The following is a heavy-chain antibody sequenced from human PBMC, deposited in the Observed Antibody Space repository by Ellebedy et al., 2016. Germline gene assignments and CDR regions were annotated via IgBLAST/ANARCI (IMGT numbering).Heavy chain of an antibody. CDR3: ARGGHIAARPIYYYYMDV. CDR2: IYYSGST. V-gene: IGHV4-39*07. Sequence: SETLSLXCTVSGGSISSSSYYWGWIRQPPGKGLEWIGSIYYSGSTYYNPSLKSRVTISVDTSKNQFSLKLSSVTAADTAVYYCARGGHIAARPIYYYYMDVWGKGTTVTVSS. J-gene: IGHJ6*03. CDR1: GGSISSSSYY. D-gene: IGHD6-6*01.